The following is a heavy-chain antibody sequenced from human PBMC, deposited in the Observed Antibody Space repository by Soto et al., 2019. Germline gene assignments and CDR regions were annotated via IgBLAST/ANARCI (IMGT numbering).Heavy chain of an antibody. V-gene: IGHV3-15*07. Sequence: EVQLVESGGGLVKPGGSLRLSCAASGFTFSNAWMNWVRQAPGKGLEWVGRIKSKTDGGTTDYAAPVKGRFTISRDDSKNTLYLQMNSLKTEDTAVYYCTTGGMGWWIVVVTSQGSFDYWGQGTLVTVSS. CDR2: IKSKTDGGTT. CDR3: TTGGMGWWIVVVTSQGSFDY. D-gene: IGHD3-22*01. CDR1: GFTFSNAW. J-gene: IGHJ4*02.